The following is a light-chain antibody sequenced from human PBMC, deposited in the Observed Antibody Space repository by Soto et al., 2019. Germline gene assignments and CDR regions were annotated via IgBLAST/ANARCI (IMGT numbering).Light chain of an antibody. Sequence: QSVLTQPPSASGTPGQRVTISCSGSSSNIGINFVYWYQQLPGTAPKLLIYRNNQRPSGVPDRFSGSKSGTSASLAISGLRSEDEADYYCAAWDDSLSDAVFGGGTQLTVL. CDR3: AAWDDSLSDAV. CDR1: SSNIGINF. J-gene: IGLJ7*01. V-gene: IGLV1-47*01. CDR2: RNN.